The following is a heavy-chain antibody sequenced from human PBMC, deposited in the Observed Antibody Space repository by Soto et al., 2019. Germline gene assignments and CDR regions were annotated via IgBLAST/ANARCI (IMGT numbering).Heavy chain of an antibody. CDR2: ISGSGGST. CDR1: GFTFSSYA. J-gene: IGHJ5*02. D-gene: IGHD2-2*01. CDR3: AKGGDIVVVPAAMQEWLEP. Sequence: PGWSLRLSCAASGFTFSSYAMSLVRQAPGKGLEWVSAISGSGGSTYYADSVKGRFTISRDNSKNTLYLQMNRLRAEDTAVYYCAKGGDIVVVPAAMQEWLEPWGKGTLVTVSS. V-gene: IGHV3-23*01.